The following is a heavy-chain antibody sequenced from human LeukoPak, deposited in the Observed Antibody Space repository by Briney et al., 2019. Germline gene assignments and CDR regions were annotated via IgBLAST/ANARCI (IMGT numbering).Heavy chain of an antibody. CDR2: IRSKTDGGTT. CDR1: GLTFSNTW. CDR3: VGSFLGY. J-gene: IGHJ4*02. D-gene: IGHD3-10*01. Sequence: GGSLRLSCAASGLTFSNTWMTWVRQAPGKGLEWVGRIRSKTDGGTTDYTTPVKGRFTISRDDSKNTLYLQMNSLKTEDTAVYYCVGSFLGYWGQGTLVTVSS. V-gene: IGHV3-15*01.